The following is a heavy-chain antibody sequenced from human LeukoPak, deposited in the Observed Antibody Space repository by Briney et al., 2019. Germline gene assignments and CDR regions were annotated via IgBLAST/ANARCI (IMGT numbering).Heavy chain of an antibody. CDR1: RFTFSDAW. CDR3: TTSPLYGGFDY. Sequence: PGGSLRLSCAASRFTFSDAWMSWVRQAPGKGLGWVGRIKSKTDGGTTDYAAPVKGRFTISRDDSKTTLYLQMNSLKTEDTAVYYCTTSPLYGGFDYWGQGTLVTVSS. J-gene: IGHJ4*02. D-gene: IGHD4/OR15-4a*01. CDR2: IKSKTDGGTT. V-gene: IGHV3-15*01.